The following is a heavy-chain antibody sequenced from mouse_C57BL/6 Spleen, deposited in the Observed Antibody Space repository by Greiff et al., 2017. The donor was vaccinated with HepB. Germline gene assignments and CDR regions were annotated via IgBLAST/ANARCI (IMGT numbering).Heavy chain of an antibody. Sequence: DVQLQESGPGLVKPSQSLSLTCSVTGYSITSGYYWNWIRQFPGNKLEWMGYISYDGSNNYNPSLKNRISITRDTSKNQFFLKLNSVTTEDTATYYCARKELGSPWFAYWGQGTLVTVSA. D-gene: IGHD1-1*01. V-gene: IGHV3-6*01. CDR3: ARKELGSPWFAY. CDR2: ISYDGSN. CDR1: GYSITSGYY. J-gene: IGHJ3*01.